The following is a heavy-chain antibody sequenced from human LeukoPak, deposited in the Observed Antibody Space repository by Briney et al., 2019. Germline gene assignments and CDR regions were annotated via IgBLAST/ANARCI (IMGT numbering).Heavy chain of an antibody. J-gene: IGHJ5*02. CDR1: GFTFSSYS. CDR2: ISSSSSCI. Sequence: GGSLRLSCAASGFTFSSYSMNWVRQAPGKGLEWVSSISSSSSCIYYADSVKGRFTIPRDNAKNSLYLQMNSLRAEDTAVYYCARAIDYDILTGYYEYNWFDPWGQGTLVTVSS. CDR3: ARAIDYDILTGYYEYNWFDP. V-gene: IGHV3-21*01. D-gene: IGHD3-9*01.